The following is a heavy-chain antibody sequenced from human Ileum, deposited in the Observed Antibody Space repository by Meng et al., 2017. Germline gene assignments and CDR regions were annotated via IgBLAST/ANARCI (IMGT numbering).Heavy chain of an antibody. D-gene: IGHD5-12*01. CDR1: GFTFSKYS. CDR2: VSFDGHRK. Sequence: GGSLRLSCTASGFTFSKYSMHWVRQAPGKGLEWVAIVSFDGHRKYYADSLKGRFTISRDNSKNTLDLQVISLSADDTAVYYCARTAGYSAYADYWGQGTRVTGSS. CDR3: ARTAGYSAYADY. V-gene: IGHV3-30*04. J-gene: IGHJ4*02.